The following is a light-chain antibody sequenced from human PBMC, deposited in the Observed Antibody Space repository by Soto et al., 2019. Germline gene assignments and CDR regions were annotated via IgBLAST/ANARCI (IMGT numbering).Light chain of an antibody. V-gene: IGLV2-8*01. Sequence: QSVLTQPPSASGSPGQSVTISCTGTSSDVGGYNYVSWYQQHPGKAPKLMIYEVSKRPSGVPDRFSGSTSGNPASLTVSGLQAEDEADYYCSSYAGSNNLVFGTGTKLTVL. CDR2: EVS. J-gene: IGLJ1*01. CDR1: SSDVGGYNY. CDR3: SSYAGSNNLV.